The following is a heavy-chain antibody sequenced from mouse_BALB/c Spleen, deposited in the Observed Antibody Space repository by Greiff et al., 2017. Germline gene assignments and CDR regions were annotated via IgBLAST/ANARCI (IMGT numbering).Heavy chain of an antibody. D-gene: IGHD2-4*01. CDR1: GYTFTDYA. V-gene: IGHV1-67*01. J-gene: IGHJ4*01. Sequence: QVQLKQSGPELVRPGVSVKISCKGSGYTFTDYAMHWLKQSHAKSLEWIGVISTYYGNTNYNQKFKGKATMTVDKSSSTAYMELARLTSEDSAIYYCARRLIRGYAMDYWGQGTSVTVSS. CDR2: ISTYYGNT. CDR3: ARRLIRGYAMDY.